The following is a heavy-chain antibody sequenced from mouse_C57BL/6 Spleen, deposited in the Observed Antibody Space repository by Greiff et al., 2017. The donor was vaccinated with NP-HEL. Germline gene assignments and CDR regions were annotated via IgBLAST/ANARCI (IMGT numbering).Heavy chain of an antibody. Sequence: VQLQQPGAELVKPGASVKLSCKASGYTFTSYWMHWVKQRPGQGLEWIGMIHPNSGSTNYNEKFKSKATLTVDKSSSTAYMQLSSLTSEDSAVYYCYYYGSSYRYFDYWGQGTTLTVSS. D-gene: IGHD1-1*01. V-gene: IGHV1-64*01. J-gene: IGHJ2*01. CDR1: GYTFTSYW. CDR2: IHPNSGST. CDR3: YYYGSSYRYFDY.